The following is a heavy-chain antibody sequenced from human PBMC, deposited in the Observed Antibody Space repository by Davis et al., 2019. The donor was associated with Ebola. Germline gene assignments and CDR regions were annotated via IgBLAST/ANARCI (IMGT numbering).Heavy chain of an antibody. Sequence: GESLKISCAASAFTFSTYTMNWVRQAPGKGLEWVSSITSNGYIYYADSVKGRFTISRDNAKNSLYLQMNSLRAEDTAVYYCARDYRHGVDYWGQGTLVTVSS. CDR2: ITSNGYI. V-gene: IGHV3-21*01. CDR1: AFTFSTYT. CDR3: ARDYRHGVDY. D-gene: IGHD2-8*01. J-gene: IGHJ4*02.